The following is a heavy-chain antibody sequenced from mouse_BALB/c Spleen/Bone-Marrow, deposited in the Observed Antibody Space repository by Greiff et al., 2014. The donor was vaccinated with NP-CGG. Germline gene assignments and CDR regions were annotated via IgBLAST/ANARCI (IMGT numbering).Heavy chain of an antibody. CDR2: IDPANGNT. Sequence: DVKLVESGAELVKPGASVKLSCTASGFNIKDTYMHWVKQRPEQGLEWIGRIDPANGNTKYDPKFQGKATTTADTSSNTAYLQLSSLTSEDTAVYYCAAYYYGSSYGFAYWGQGTPVTVSA. CDR1: GFNIKDTY. V-gene: IGHV14-3*02. D-gene: IGHD1-1*01. CDR3: AAYYYGSSYGFAY. J-gene: IGHJ3*01.